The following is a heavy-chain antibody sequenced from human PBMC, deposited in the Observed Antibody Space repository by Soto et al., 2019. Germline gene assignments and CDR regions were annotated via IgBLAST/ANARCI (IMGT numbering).Heavy chain of an antibody. CDR2: IYYSGST. V-gene: IGHV4-31*03. CDR1: GGSISSGGYY. Sequence: SETLSLTCTVSGGSISSGGYYWSWIRQHPGKGLEWIGYIYYSGSTYYNPSLKSRVTISVDTSKNQFSLKLSSVTAADTAVYYCARGTYPDYGHAFDIWGQGTMVTVSS. CDR3: ARGTYPDYGHAFDI. J-gene: IGHJ3*02. D-gene: IGHD4-17*01.